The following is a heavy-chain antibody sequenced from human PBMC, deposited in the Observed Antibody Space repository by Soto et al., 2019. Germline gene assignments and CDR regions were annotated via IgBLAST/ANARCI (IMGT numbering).Heavy chain of an antibody. CDR1: GFTFSAYA. CDR3: GKVSILTESYHYYAMDV. V-gene: IGHV3-23*04. Sequence: VQLVESGGGLIQPGGALRLSCAASGFTFSAYAMSWVRQAPGKGLEWVSGISRDGGATDYADSVKGRLTISRDNAKNTLFLQMNSLRAEDTAIYYCGKVSILTESYHYYAMDVWGQGTTVTVSS. CDR2: ISRDGGAT. D-gene: IGHD3-9*01. J-gene: IGHJ6*02.